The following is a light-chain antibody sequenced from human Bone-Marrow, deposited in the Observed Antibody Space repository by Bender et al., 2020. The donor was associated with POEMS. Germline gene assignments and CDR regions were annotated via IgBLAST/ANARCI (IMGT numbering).Light chain of an antibody. CDR3: ATWDDSLNGWV. CDR1: SSKFGSYP. J-gene: IGLJ3*02. Sequence: QSVLTKPPSASGTPGQRVTISCSGSSSKFGSYPVNWYQQLPGAAPKLVIFNNSQRPSGVPDRFSGSNSGTSASLAISGVLSDEEADFYCATWDDSLNGWVFGGGTKLTVL. V-gene: IGLV1-44*01. CDR2: NNS.